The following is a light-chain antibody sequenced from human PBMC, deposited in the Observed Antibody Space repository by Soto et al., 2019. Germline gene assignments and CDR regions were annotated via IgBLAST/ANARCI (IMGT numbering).Light chain of an antibody. CDR3: CSYTSSSTEV. V-gene: IGLV2-14*01. CDR2: EVS. Sequence: QSALTQPAFVSGSPGQSITISCTGTSSDVGDYDYVSWYQQYPGKAPKLILYEVSNRPSGISDRFSGSKSGNTASLTISGLQAEDEADYYCCSYTSSSTEVFGTGTQLTVL. J-gene: IGLJ1*01. CDR1: SSDVGDYDY.